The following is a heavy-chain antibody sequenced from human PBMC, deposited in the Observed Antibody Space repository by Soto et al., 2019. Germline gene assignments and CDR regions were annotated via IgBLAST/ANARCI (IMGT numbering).Heavy chain of an antibody. CDR2: MNPNSGNT. CDR3: ARGGSPLYSSSWLYYYYYYGMDV. Sequence: GASVKVSCKASGYTFTSYDINWVRQATGQGLEWMGWMNPNSGNTGYAQKFQGRVTMTRNTSISTAYMELSSLRSEDTAVYYCARGGSPLYSSSWLYYYYYYGMDVLGQGTAGAVAS. J-gene: IGHJ6*02. CDR1: GYTFTSYD. D-gene: IGHD6-13*01. V-gene: IGHV1-8*01.